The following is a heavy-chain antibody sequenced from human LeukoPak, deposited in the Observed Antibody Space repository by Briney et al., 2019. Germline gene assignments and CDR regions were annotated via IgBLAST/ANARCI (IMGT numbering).Heavy chain of an antibody. J-gene: IGHJ4*02. V-gene: IGHV3-23*01. Sequence: GGSLRLSCAASEFTFSSYAMSWVRQAPGKGLEWVSAISGSGGSTYYADSVKGRFTIFRDNSKNTLYLQMNSLRAEDTAVYYCAKGDIVVVPAAITFTYWGQGTLVTVSS. CDR2: ISGSGGST. CDR1: EFTFSSYA. D-gene: IGHD2-2*01. CDR3: AKGDIVVVPAAITFTY.